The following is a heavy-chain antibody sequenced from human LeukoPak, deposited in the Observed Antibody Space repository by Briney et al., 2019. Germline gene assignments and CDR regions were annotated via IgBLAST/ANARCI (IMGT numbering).Heavy chain of an antibody. CDR2: ISGSGDST. CDR1: GFTFSRHG. D-gene: IGHD3-3*01. J-gene: IGHJ3*02. CDR3: ARQITIFGVVIHRGAFDI. V-gene: IGHV3-NL1*01. Sequence: GGSLRLSCAASGFTFSRHGMHWVRQAPGKGLEWVSAISGSGDSTYYADSVKGRFTISRDNSKNTLYLQMNSLRAEDTAVYYCARQITIFGVVIHRGAFDIWGQGTMVTVSS.